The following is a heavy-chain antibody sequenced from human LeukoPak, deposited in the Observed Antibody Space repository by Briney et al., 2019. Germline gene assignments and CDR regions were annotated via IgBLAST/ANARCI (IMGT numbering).Heavy chain of an antibody. CDR3: ARAGPDYYFDY. CDR1: GFTFSSYA. CDR2: VSSNGGST. V-gene: IGHV3-64*01. Sequence: GGSLRLSCAASGFTFSSYAMHWVRQAPGKGLEYVSAVSSNGGSTYYANSVKGRFTISRDNAKNTLYLQMNSLRAEDTAVYYCARAGPDYYFDYWGQGTLVTVSS. J-gene: IGHJ4*02. D-gene: IGHD3-10*01.